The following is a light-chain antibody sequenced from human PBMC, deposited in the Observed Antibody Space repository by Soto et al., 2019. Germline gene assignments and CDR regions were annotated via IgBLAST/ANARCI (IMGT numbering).Light chain of an antibody. V-gene: IGKV3-15*01. J-gene: IGKJ2*01. CDR2: GAS. CDR3: QQYNNWPRT. CDR1: QSIRSN. Sequence: EIVMTQSPATLSVSPGERAALSCRASQSIRSNLAWYQQKPGQAPRLLIYGASTRATGIPARVSGSGSGTEFTLTITSLPSEYFVVYYCQQYNNWPRTFGQGTKLEI.